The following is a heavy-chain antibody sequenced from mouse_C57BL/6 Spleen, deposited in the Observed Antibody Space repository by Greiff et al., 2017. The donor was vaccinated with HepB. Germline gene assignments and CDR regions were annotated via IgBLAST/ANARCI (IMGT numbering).Heavy chain of an antibody. Sequence: DVMLVESGGGLVKPGGSLKLSCAASGFTFSSYAMSWVRQTPEKRLEWVATISDGGSYTYYPDNVKGRFTISRDNAKNNLYLQMSHLKSEDTAMYYCARDELTVTTDYWGQGTTLTVSS. CDR3: ARDELTVTTDY. D-gene: IGHD4-1*01. CDR2: ISDGGSYT. J-gene: IGHJ2*01. V-gene: IGHV5-4*01. CDR1: GFTFSSYA.